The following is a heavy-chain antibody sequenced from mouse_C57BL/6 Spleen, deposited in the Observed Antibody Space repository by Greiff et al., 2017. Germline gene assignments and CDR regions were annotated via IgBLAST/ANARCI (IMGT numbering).Heavy chain of an antibody. D-gene: IGHD1-1*01. Sequence: EVQLQQSGPELVKPGASVKISCKASGYSFTGYYMNWVKQSPEKSLEWIGEINPSTGGTTYNQKFKAKATLTVDKSSSTAYMQLKSLTSEDSAVYYCARRLLRSWYFDVWGTGTTVTVSS. CDR1: GYSFTGYY. CDR2: INPSTGGT. J-gene: IGHJ1*03. CDR3: ARRLLRSWYFDV. V-gene: IGHV1-42*01.